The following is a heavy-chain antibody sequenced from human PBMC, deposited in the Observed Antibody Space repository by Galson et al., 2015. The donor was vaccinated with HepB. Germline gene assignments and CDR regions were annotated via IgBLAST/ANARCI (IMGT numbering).Heavy chain of an antibody. J-gene: IGHJ2*01. CDR2: ISGSGGST. V-gene: IGHV3-23*01. CDR1: GFTFSSYA. D-gene: IGHD3-22*01. CDR3: AKSPDVDSSGYSHWYFDL. Sequence: SLRLSCAASGFTFSSYAMSWVRQAPGKGLEWVSAISGSGGSTYYADSVKGRFTISRDNSKNTLYLQMNSLRAEDTAVYYCAKSPDVDSSGYSHWYFDLWGRGTLVTVSS.